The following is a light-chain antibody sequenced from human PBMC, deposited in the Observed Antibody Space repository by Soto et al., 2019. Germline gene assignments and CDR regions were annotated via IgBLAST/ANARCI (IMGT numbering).Light chain of an antibody. Sequence: ETVMTQSPVTLSVSRGDTATLSCRASQRVSNHFAWYQQKPGQAPRLLIYAASTRAAGVPVRFSGSGSETEFTLTIRSLQSEDFALYYCHQYNNWPWTFGQGTKVDI. V-gene: IGKV3-15*01. CDR3: HQYNNWPWT. CDR2: AAS. J-gene: IGKJ1*01. CDR1: QRVSNH.